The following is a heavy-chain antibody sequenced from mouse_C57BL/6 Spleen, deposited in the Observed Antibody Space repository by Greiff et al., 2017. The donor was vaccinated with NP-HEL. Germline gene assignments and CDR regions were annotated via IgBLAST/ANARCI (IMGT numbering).Heavy chain of an antibody. J-gene: IGHJ2*01. D-gene: IGHD1-1*01. V-gene: IGHV1-26*01. CDR2: INPNNGGT. CDR3: ARWGYYGSRNY. Sequence: VQLQQSGPELVKPGASVKISCKASGYTFTDYYMNWVKQSHGKSLEWIGDINPNNGGTSYNQKFKGKATLTVDKSSSTAYMELRSLTSEDSAVYYCARWGYYGSRNYWGQGTTLTVSS. CDR1: GYTFTDYY.